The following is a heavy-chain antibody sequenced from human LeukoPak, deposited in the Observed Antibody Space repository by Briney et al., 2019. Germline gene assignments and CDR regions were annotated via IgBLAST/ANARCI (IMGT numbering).Heavy chain of an antibody. CDR1: GFTFCSYA. CDR3: ARADSSWRAFDI. CDR2: ISYDGSNK. J-gene: IGHJ3*02. D-gene: IGHD6-13*01. Sequence: PGRSLRLSCAASGFTFCSYAMHWVRQAPGKGLEWVAVISYDGSNKYYADSVKGRFTISRDNSKNTLYLQMNSLRAEDTAVYYCARADSSWRAFDIWGQGTMVTVSS. V-gene: IGHV3-30*04.